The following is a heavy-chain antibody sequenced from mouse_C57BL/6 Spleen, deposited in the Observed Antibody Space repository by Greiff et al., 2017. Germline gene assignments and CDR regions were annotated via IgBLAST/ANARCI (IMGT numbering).Heavy chain of an antibody. Sequence: EVKLMESGPELVKPGASVKISCKASGYSFTGYYMNWVKQSPEKSLEWIGEINPSTGGTTYNQKFKAKATLTVDKSSSTAYMQLKSLTSEDSAVYYCARRSPNGDYWGQGTTLTVSS. CDR3: ARRSPNGDY. CDR1: GYSFTGYY. CDR2: INPSTGGT. V-gene: IGHV1-42*01. J-gene: IGHJ2*01.